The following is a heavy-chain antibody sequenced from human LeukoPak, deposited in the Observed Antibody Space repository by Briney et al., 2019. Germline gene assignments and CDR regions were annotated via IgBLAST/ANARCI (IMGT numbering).Heavy chain of an antibody. V-gene: IGHV1-46*01. CDR2: INPSGDNT. D-gene: IGHD4-11*01. CDR1: GYTFTGYY. J-gene: IGHJ5*02. CDR3: ARVGDYSPRGWFDP. Sequence: ASVKVSCKASGYTFTGYYMHWVRQAPGQGLEWMGIINPSGDNTWYAQKFQGRVTMTRDMSTRTLYMELSSLRSEDTAFYYCARVGDYSPRGWFDPWGQGTLVTVSS.